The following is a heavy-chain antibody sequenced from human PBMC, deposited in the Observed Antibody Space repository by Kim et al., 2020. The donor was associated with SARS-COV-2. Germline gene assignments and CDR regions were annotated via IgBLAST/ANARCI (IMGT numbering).Heavy chain of an antibody. Sequence: SETLSLTCTVSGGSISSNYWSWIRQPPGQGLEWIGYIYYSGSTNYNPTLKSRVTIAVATSKTQFSLTLSSVTAADTAEYYCARGGTIFGGLDPWGQGTLVTVSS. D-gene: IGHD3-3*01. V-gene: IGHV4-59*13. J-gene: IGHJ5*02. CDR2: IYYSGST. CDR1: GGSISSNY. CDR3: ARGGTIFGGLDP.